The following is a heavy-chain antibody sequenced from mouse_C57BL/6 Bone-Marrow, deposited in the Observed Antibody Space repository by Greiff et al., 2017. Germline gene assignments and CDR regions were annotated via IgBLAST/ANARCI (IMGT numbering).Heavy chain of an antibody. CDR1: GYTFTSYG. V-gene: IGHV1-81*01. J-gene: IGHJ4*01. CDR3: AREWYYYGSSPYYYAIDY. CDR2: IYPRSGNT. Sequence: VQLQQSGAELARPGASVKLSCKASGYTFTSYGISWVKQRTGQGLEWIGDIYPRSGNTYYNEKFKGKATLTADKSSSKAYMELRSLTSEDSAFYCCAREWYYYGSSPYYYAIDYWGQGTSVTVSS. D-gene: IGHD1-1*01.